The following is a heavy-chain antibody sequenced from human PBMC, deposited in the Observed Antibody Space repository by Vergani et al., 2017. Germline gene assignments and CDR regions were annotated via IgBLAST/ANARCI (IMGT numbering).Heavy chain of an antibody. CDR1: GFTLSSHA. J-gene: IGHJ6*03. CDR2: IWYEGSKE. Sequence: QVQLEESGGGVVQPGRSLRLSCAGSGFTLSSHAMHWVRQAPGKGLEGVAFIWYEGSKEYYADSVNGRFTISRDNSKNTLYLQMNNLGAADTAVYYCARSGYCAHGVCYMTYYYYMDVWGKGTAVTVSS. CDR3: ARSGYCAHGVCYMTYYYYMDV. V-gene: IGHV3-33*01. D-gene: IGHD2-8*01.